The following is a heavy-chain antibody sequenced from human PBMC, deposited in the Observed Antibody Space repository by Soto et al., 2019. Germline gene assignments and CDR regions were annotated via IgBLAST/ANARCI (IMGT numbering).Heavy chain of an antibody. Sequence: GGSLRLSCAASGFTFSSYEMNWVRQAPGKGLEWVSYISSSGSTIYYADSVKGRFTISRDNAKNSLYLQMNSLGAEDTAVYYCARVLGTSPAFDYWGQGTLVTVSS. V-gene: IGHV3-48*03. D-gene: IGHD3-3*02. CDR3: ARVLGTSPAFDY. CDR2: ISSSGSTI. CDR1: GFTFSSYE. J-gene: IGHJ4*02.